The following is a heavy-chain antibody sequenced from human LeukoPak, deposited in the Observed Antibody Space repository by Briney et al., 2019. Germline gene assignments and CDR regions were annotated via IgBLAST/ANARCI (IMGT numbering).Heavy chain of an antibody. CDR1: GFTFTSYS. CDR2: ISGGGGST. Sequence: AGGSLRLSCAASGFTFTSYSMNWVRQAPGKGLEWVSTISGGGGSTYYADSVKGRFTISRDNSKNTLYLQMNSLRAEDTAVYYCARGGEPGPLDYWGQGTLVTVSS. D-gene: IGHD1-14*01. J-gene: IGHJ4*02. V-gene: IGHV3-23*01. CDR3: ARGGEPGPLDY.